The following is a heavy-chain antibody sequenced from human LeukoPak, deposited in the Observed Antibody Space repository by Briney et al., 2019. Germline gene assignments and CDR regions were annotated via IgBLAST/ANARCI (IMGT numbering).Heavy chain of an antibody. CDR1: GYTFTSYG. Sequence: ASVTVSCKASGYTFTSYGINWVRQAPGQGLEWMGWISAYNGNTNYAQKFQGRVTMTRDTSISTAYMELSRLRSDDTAVYYCARAAVAGTLWNFDYWGQGTLVTVSS. J-gene: IGHJ4*02. D-gene: IGHD6-19*01. V-gene: IGHV1-18*01. CDR3: ARAAVAGTLWNFDY. CDR2: ISAYNGNT.